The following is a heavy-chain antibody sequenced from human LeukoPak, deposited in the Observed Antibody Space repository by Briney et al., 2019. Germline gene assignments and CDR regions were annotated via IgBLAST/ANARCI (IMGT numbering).Heavy chain of an antibody. Sequence: KASETLSLTCTVSGGSFRGDYYWAWIRQPPGKGLEWIGSIYSGGRIYYNPSLKSRVSISIGTSNNDFSLKLSSVTAADTAVYYCAREPLYSSRFPHFPHLKKYYFDYWGQGTLVTVSS. CDR3: AREPLYSSRFPHFPHLKKYYFDY. D-gene: IGHD6-13*01. CDR1: GGSFRGDYY. CDR2: IYSGGRI. J-gene: IGHJ4*02. V-gene: IGHV4-38-2*02.